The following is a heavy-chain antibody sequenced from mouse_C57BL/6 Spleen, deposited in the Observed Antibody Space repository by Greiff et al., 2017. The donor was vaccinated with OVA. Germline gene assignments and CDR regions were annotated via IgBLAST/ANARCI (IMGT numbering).Heavy chain of an antibody. CDR2: IWSGGST. J-gene: IGHJ1*03. CDR1: GFSLPSYG. Sequence: QVQLKQSGPGLVQPSQSLSITCTVSGFSLPSYGVHWVRQSPGKGLEWLGVIWSGGSTDYNAAFISRLSISKDNYKSQVFFKMNSLQADDTAIYYCATLTGHWYFDVWGTGTTVTVSS. CDR3: ATLTGHWYFDV. D-gene: IGHD4-1*01. V-gene: IGHV2-2*01.